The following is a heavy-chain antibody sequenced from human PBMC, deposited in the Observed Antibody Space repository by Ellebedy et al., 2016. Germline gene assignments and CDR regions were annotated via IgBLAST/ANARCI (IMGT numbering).Heavy chain of an antibody. CDR2: ISSSSSYI. CDR3: ARDVLMTTVTTGGFDY. J-gene: IGHJ4*02. CDR1: GFTFSSYS. D-gene: IGHD4-11*01. Sequence: GGSLRLSCAASGFTFSSYSMNWVRQAPGKGLEWVSSISSSSSYIYYDDSVKGRFTISRDNAKNSLFLQMNSLRAEDTAVYFCARDVLMTTVTTGGFDYWGQGTLVTVSS. V-gene: IGHV3-21*01.